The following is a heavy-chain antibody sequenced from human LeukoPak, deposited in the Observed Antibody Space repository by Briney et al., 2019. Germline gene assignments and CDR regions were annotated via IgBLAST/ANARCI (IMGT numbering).Heavy chain of an antibody. CDR3: AKRAVVPAAIFGGDAFDI. D-gene: IGHD2-2*02. CDR1: GFSLSAYW. J-gene: IGHJ3*02. V-gene: IGHV3-7*01. Sequence: GGSLRLSCAASGFSLSAYWMTWVRQAPGKGLEWVANINRDGSQKNHVDSVKGRFTISRDNAENSLFLQMNSLTAEDTAVYYCAKRAVVPAAIFGGDAFDIWGQGTMVTVSS. CDR2: INRDGSQK.